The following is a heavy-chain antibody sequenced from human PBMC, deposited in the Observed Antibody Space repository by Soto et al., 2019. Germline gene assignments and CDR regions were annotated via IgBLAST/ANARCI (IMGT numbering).Heavy chain of an antibody. J-gene: IGHJ5*02. V-gene: IGHV4-38-2*01. D-gene: IGHD6-6*01. CDR1: GYSISSGYY. Sequence: SETLSLTCAVSGYSISSGYYWGWIRQPPGKGLEWIGSTYHSGSTYYNPSLKSRVTISVGTSKNQFSLKLSSVTAADTAVYYCAREQRLVRGDGWFDPWGQGTLVTVSS. CDR3: AREQRLVRGDGWFDP. CDR2: TYHSGST.